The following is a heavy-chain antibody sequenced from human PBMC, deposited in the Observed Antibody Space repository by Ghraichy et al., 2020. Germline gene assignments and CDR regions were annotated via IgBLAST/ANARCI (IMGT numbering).Heavy chain of an antibody. CDR1: GYTFTGYY. V-gene: IGHV1-2*04. Sequence: ASVKVSCKASGYTFTGYYMHWVRQAPGQGLEWMGWINPNSGGTNYAQKFQGWVTMTRDTSISTAYMELSRLRSDDTAVYYCARTSTVVTPNAFDIWGQGTMVTVSS. J-gene: IGHJ3*02. D-gene: IGHD4-23*01. CDR3: ARTSTVVTPNAFDI. CDR2: INPNSGGT.